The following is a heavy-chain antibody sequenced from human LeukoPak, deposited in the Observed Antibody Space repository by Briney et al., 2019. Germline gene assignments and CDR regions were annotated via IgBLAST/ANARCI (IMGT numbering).Heavy chain of an antibody. J-gene: IGHJ4*02. CDR1: GGSISSSNW. D-gene: IGHD3-22*01. CDR2: IYHSGST. CDR3: ASIGGYYHTDDY. V-gene: IGHV4-4*02. Sequence: SETLSLTCAVSGGSISSSNWWSWVRQPPGKGLEWIGEIYHSGSTNYNPSLKSRVTISVDKSKNQFSLKLSSVTAADTAVYYCASIGGYYHTDDYWGQGTLVTVSS.